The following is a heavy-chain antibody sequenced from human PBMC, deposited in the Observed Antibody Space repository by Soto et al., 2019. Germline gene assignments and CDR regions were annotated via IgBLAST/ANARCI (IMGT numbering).Heavy chain of an antibody. V-gene: IGHV3-73*01. J-gene: IGHJ6*02. D-gene: IGHD6-13*01. CDR1: GFTVSGSA. CDR3: TRLGIAAHGYYYHAMDV. CDR2: IRSKANGYAT. Sequence: XESLSLSSAASGFTVSGSAMHWVRQASGKGLEWVGRIRSKANGYATAYAASVKGRFTISRDDSKNTAYLQMNSLKTEDTAVYYCTRLGIAAHGYYYHAMDVWGQGTTVTVSS.